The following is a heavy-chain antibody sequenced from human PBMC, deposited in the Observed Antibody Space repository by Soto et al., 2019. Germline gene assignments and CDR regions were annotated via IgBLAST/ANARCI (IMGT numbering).Heavy chain of an antibody. CDR2: IDPSDSYT. V-gene: IGHV5-10-1*01. CDR1: GYSFTSYW. J-gene: IGHJ6*04. D-gene: IGHD3-10*01. Sequence: GESLKISCKGSGYSFTSYWISWVRQMPGKGLEWMGRIDPSDSYTNYSPSFQGHVTISADKSISTAYLQWSSLKASDTAMYYCASPSVTMVRVVDYGMDVWGKVTTVTVSS. CDR3: ASPSVTMVRVVDYGMDV.